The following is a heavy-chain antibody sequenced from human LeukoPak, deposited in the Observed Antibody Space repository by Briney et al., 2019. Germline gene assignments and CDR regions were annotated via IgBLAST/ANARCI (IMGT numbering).Heavy chain of an antibody. CDR3: AKDRSGYSYGLDY. D-gene: IGHD5-18*01. Sequence: GGSLRLSCVASGFTFPRYAMNWVRQAPGQGLEWVSGIGGSGANTYYAEYVKGRFTISRDNSKNTVYLQMNSLRAEDTAIYYCAKDRSGYSYGLDYWGQGTLVTVSS. J-gene: IGHJ4*02. CDR2: IGGSGANT. CDR1: GFTFPRYA. V-gene: IGHV3-23*01.